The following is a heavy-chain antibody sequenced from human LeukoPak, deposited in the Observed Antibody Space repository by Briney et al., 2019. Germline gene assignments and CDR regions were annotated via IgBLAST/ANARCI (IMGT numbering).Heavy chain of an antibody. J-gene: IGHJ5*02. V-gene: IGHV4-59*02. D-gene: IGHD7-27*01. CDR2: IHHSGNS. CDR3: TRGHWGLQS. CDR1: GASVTDYY. Sequence: PSETLSLTCTVSGASVTDYYWSWIRQSPGKGLEWISYIHHSGNSDYNPSLRSRVTTSLDTSKNQFSLNLISVTAADTAVYYCTRGHWGLQSWSQGTLVAVSS.